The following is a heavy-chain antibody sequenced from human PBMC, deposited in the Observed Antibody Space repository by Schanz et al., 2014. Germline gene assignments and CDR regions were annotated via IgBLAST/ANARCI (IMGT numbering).Heavy chain of an antibody. D-gene: IGHD6-19*01. J-gene: IGHJ4*02. CDR2: INTNTGNP. V-gene: IGHV7-4-1*02. CDR3: TTETIAMAGTFSI. CDR1: GYTGNSYA. Sequence: QEKRVKDGNELKKTGAEGKVSCKEGGYTGNSYAMNGVRKAPGQGLEWVGWINTNTGNPTYAQGFTGRFVFSLDTSVSTAYLQISSLKAEDTAAYYCTTETIAMAGTFSIWGQGTLVTVSS.